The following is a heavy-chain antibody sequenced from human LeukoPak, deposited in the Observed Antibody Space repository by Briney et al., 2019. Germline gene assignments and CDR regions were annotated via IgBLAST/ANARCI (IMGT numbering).Heavy chain of an antibody. D-gene: IGHD3-22*01. V-gene: IGHV4-61*08. CDR3: ARRRGGGYPWYFDY. Sequence: SETLSLTCTVSGGSISSGDYYWTWIRQPPGKGLEWIGYIYTSESTNYNPSLKSRVTISVDTSKNQFSLKLTSVTAADTAVYYCARRRGGGYPWYFDYWGQGTLATVSS. CDR1: GGSISSGDYY. J-gene: IGHJ4*02. CDR2: IYTSEST.